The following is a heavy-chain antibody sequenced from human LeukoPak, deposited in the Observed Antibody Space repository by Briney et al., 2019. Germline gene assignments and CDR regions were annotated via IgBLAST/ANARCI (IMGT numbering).Heavy chain of an antibody. CDR2: IISDGSIT. CDR3: ARDRVPYCSGVSCSVDV. Sequence: TGGSLRLSCAASGFTFSSYWMQGVRQAPGKGLVWVSRIISDGSITNYADSVKGRFTVSRDNAKNTLYLQMNSLRVEDTAVYYCARDRVPYCSGVSCSVDVWGQGTTVTVSS. D-gene: IGHD2-15*01. J-gene: IGHJ6*02. CDR1: GFTFSSYW. V-gene: IGHV3-74*01.